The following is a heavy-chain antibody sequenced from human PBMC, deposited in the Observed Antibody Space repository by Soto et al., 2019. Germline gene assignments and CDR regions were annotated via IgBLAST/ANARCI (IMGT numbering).Heavy chain of an antibody. V-gene: IGHV3-23*01. Sequence: GGSLRLSCAASGFTFSSYAMSWVRQAPGKGLEWVSAISGSGGSTYYADSVKGRFTISRDNSKNTLYLQMNSLRAEDTAVYYCAKAVGANPDYYYGMDVSGRATTVTVSS. D-gene: IGHD1-26*01. J-gene: IGHJ6*02. CDR2: ISGSGGST. CDR1: GFTFSSYA. CDR3: AKAVGANPDYYYGMDV.